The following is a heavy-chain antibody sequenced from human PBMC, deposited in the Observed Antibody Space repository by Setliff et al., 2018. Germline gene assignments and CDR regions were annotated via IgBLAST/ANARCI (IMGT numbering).Heavy chain of an antibody. V-gene: IGHV1-2*06. D-gene: IGHD3-9*01. CDR2: INPNSGGT. J-gene: IGHJ5*02. Sequence: ASVKVSCKASGGTFSSYAISWVRQAPGQGLEWMGRINPNSGGTNYAQKFQGRVTMTRDTSISTAYMELSRLRSDDTAVYCCARSNYDILTRNWFDPWGQGTLVTVSS. CDR1: GGTFSSYA. CDR3: ARSNYDILTRNWFDP.